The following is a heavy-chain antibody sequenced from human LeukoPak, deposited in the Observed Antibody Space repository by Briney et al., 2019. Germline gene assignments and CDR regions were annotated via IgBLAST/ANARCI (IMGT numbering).Heavy chain of an antibody. CDR1: GFTFSSYD. CDR2: ISDSGGRI. V-gene: IGHV3-23*01. CDR3: ALHHGNYSVGRWFDP. Sequence: PTGGSLRLSCAAPGFTFSSYDMSWVRQAPGKGLEWVSGISDSGGRIFYADSVKGRFTISRDNSKNTLYLQMNSLRAEDTAVYYCALHHGNYSVGRWFDPWGQGTLASVSS. J-gene: IGHJ5*02. D-gene: IGHD1-7*01.